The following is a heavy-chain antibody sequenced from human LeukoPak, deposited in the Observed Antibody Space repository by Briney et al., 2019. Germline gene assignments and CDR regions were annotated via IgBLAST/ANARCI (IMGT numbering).Heavy chain of an antibody. CDR2: VNSDGSSI. D-gene: IGHD2-15*01. V-gene: IGHV3-74*01. CDR1: GFTFSSYW. Sequence: GGSLRLSCAASGFTFSSYWMHWVRQAPGKGLVWVSRVNSDGSSISYADSVKDRFTISRDNAKNTLYLQMNSLRAEDTAVYYCASLGYQRDYWGQGTLVTVSS. J-gene: IGHJ4*02. CDR3: ASLGYQRDY.